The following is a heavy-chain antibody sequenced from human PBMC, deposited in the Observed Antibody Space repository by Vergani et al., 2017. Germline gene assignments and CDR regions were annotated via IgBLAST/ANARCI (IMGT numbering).Heavy chain of an antibody. J-gene: IGHJ3*02. D-gene: IGHD3-10*01. CDR1: GYTFTSYA. Sequence: QVQLVQSGAEVKKPGASVKVSCKASGYTFTSYAMHWVRQAPGQRLEWMGWSNAGNGNTKYSQEFQGRVTITRDTSASTAYMELNSLRAEDTAVYCCARADLKYDPGDAFDIWGQGTMVTVSS. CDR3: ARADLKYDPGDAFDI. V-gene: IGHV1-3*02. CDR2: SNAGNGNT.